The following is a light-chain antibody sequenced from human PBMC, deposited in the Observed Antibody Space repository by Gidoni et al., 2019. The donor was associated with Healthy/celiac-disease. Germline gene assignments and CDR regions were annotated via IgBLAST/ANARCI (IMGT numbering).Light chain of an antibody. CDR1: QSVSSY. CDR2: DAS. CDR3: QQRSNWWA. J-gene: IGKJ1*01. Sequence: EIVLTQSPATLSLSSGERATLSCRASQSVSSYLAWYQQKPGQAPRLLIYDASNRATGIPARFSGSGSGTDFTLTISSLGPEDFAVYYCQQRSNWWAFGQGTKVEIK. V-gene: IGKV3-11*01.